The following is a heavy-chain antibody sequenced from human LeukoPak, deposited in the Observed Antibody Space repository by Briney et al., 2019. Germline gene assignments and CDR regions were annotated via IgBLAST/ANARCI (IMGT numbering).Heavy chain of an antibody. J-gene: IGHJ5*02. Sequence: ASVKVSCKASGYTFTSYDINWVRQAAGQGLEWMGIINPSGGSTSYAQKFQGRVTMTRDTSTSTVYMELSSLRSEDTAVYYCARDMHYDFWSGYHRAINWFDPWGQGTLVTVSS. CDR2: INPSGGST. D-gene: IGHD3-3*01. V-gene: IGHV1-46*01. CDR1: GYTFTSYD. CDR3: ARDMHYDFWSGYHRAINWFDP.